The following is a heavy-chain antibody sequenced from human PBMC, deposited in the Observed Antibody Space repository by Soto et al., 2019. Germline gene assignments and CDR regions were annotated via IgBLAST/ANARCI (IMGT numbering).Heavy chain of an antibody. CDR1: GFTVSSNY. CDR3: ARKRGNDFWSGYLKGGFDY. CDR2: MYSGGST. V-gene: IGHV3-66*01. Sequence: EVQLVESGGGLVQPGGSLRLSCAASGFTVSSNYMIWVRQAPGKGLEWVSVMYSGGSTYYADSVKGRFTISRDNSKNTLYLQMNSLRAEDTAVYYCARKRGNDFWSGYLKGGFDYWGQGTLVTVSS. D-gene: IGHD3-3*01. J-gene: IGHJ4*02.